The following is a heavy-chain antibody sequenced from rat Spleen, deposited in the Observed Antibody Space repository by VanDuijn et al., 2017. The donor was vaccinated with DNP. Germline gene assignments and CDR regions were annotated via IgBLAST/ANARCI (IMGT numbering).Heavy chain of an antibody. Sequence: QVQLQQSGAELAKSGSSVKISCKASGYTFTSYYISWIKQTTGQDREYIGYINTGSGGTNYNEKFKGKATLTVDKSSSTAFMQLSSLTPDDSAVYYCARAGQLRGFAYWGQGTLVTVSS. D-gene: IGHD1-11*01. CDR3: ARAGQLRGFAY. CDR2: INTGSGGT. V-gene: IGHV1-43*01. CDR1: GYTFTSYY. J-gene: IGHJ3*01.